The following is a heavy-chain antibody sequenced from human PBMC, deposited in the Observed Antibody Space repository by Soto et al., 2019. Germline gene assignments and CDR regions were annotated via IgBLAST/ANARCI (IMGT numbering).Heavy chain of an antibody. CDR2: INHSGST. V-gene: IGHV4-34*01. D-gene: IGHD6-13*01. J-gene: IGHJ4*02. Sequence: PSETLSLTCAVYGGSFSGYYWSWIRQPPGKGLEWIGEINHSGSTNYNPSLKSRVTISVDTSKNQFSLKLSSVTAADTAVYYCARLWQQLVTGEDYWGQGTLVTVSS. CDR3: ARLWQQLVTGEDY. CDR1: GGSFSGYY.